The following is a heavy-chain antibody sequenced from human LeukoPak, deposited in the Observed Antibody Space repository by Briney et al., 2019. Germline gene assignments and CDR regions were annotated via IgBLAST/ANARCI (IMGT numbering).Heavy chain of an antibody. D-gene: IGHD3-3*01. CDR2: ISAYNGNT. Sequence: ASVKVSRKASGYTFTSYGSSWVRQAPGQGLEWMGWISAYNGNTNYAQKLQGRVTMTTDTSTSTAYMELRSLRSDDTAVYYCARGAHVLRFLEWLSSYGMDVWGQGTTVTVSS. V-gene: IGHV1-18*01. CDR3: ARGAHVLRFLEWLSSYGMDV. CDR1: GYTFTSYG. J-gene: IGHJ6*02.